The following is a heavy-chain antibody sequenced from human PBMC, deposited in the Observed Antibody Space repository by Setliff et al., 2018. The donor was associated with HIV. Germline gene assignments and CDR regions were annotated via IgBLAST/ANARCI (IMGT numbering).Heavy chain of an antibody. V-gene: IGHV3-9*01. CDR3: VKDATVAARNYYRMDV. D-gene: IGHD6-19*01. Sequence: HPGGSLRFSCEGSGFSFSEYAFHWVRQVPGKGLEWVSGINWNGGVMGYLDSTRGRFTISRDNVRKTLYLQMDSLTVDDTALYYCVKDATVAARNYYRMDVWGKGTTVTVSS. CDR1: GFSFSEYA. CDR2: INWNGGVM. J-gene: IGHJ6*04.